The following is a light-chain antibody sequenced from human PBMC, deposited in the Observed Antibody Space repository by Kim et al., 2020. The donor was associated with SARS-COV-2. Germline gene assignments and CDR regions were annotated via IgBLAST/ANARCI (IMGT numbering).Light chain of an antibody. V-gene: IGKV1-39*01. CDR2: AAS. J-gene: IGKJ2*01. CDR1: QSISSY. Sequence: SASVGDRVTITCRASQSISSYLNWYQHKPGKAPKLLIYAASNLHSGVPSRFSGSGSGTDFTLTITSLQPEDFATYYCQQSSRTPYTFGQGTKLEI. CDR3: QQSSRTPYT.